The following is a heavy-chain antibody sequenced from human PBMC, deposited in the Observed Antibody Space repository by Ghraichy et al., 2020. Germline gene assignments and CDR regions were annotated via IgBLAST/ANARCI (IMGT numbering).Heavy chain of an antibody. CDR3: AKAGSYDSSGYYYYLDS. D-gene: IGHD3-22*01. CDR2: IFSDGSSK. CDR1: RFTFSNHG. J-gene: IGHJ4*02. Sequence: GGSLRLSCAASRFTFSNHGMHWVRQAPGKGLEWVADIFSDGSSKNYADSVKGRFTISRDNSKNTLYLQMDSLRAEDTATYYCAKAGSYDSSGYYYYLDSWGQGTLVTVSS. V-gene: IGHV3-30*18.